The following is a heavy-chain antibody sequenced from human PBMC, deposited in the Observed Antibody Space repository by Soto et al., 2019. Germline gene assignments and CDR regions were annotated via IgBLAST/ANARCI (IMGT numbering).Heavy chain of an antibody. CDR2: INPNSGGT. J-gene: IGHJ3*01. CDR1: GYTLTCDY. CDR3: ARLYPYYDILTGSQIYGFDF. V-gene: IGHV1-2*04. D-gene: IGHD3-9*01. Sequence: ASVKVSCKASGYTLTCDYMHWVRQAPGQGLEWMGWINPNSGGTNYAQKFQGWVTMTRDTSTSTAYMELSRLRSDDTAVYYCARLYPYYDILTGSQIYGFDFWGQGTMVTV.